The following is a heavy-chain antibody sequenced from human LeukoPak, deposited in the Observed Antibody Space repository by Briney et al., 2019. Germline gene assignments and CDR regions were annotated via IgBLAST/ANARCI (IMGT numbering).Heavy chain of an antibody. Sequence: GGSLRLSCAASGFTFSSYAMSWVRQAPGKGLEWVSAISGSGGSTYYADSVKGRFTISRDNSKNTLYLQMGSLRAEDMAVYYCARSPLLVGATGYFDYWGQGTLVTVSS. CDR3: ARSPLLVGATGYFDY. D-gene: IGHD1-26*01. J-gene: IGHJ4*02. CDR1: GFTFSSYA. CDR2: ISGSGGST. V-gene: IGHV3-23*01.